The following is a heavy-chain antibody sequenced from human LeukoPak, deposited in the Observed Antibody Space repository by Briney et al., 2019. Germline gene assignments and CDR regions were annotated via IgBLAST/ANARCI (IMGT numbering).Heavy chain of an antibody. CDR1: GYTSTSYD. Sequence: GASVKVSCKASGYTSTSYDINWVRQATGQGLEWMGWMNPNSGNTGYAQKFQGRVTMTRNTSISTAYMELSSLRSEDTAVYYCARALRWCSGGSCYRYYFDYWGQGTLVTVSS. D-gene: IGHD2-15*01. J-gene: IGHJ4*02. V-gene: IGHV1-8*01. CDR2: MNPNSGNT. CDR3: ARALRWCSGGSCYRYYFDY.